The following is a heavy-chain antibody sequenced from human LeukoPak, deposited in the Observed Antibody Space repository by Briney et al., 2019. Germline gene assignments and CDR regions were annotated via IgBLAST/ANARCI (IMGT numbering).Heavy chain of an antibody. CDR2: IYTSGST. V-gene: IGHV4-61*02. CDR1: GGSISSGGYY. CDR3: AREADFFDY. D-gene: IGHD3-3*01. J-gene: IGHJ4*02. Sequence: SETLSLTCTVSGGSISSGGYYWSWIRQPAGRGLEWIGRIYTSGSTNYNPSLKSRVTMSVDTSKNQFSLKLSSVTAADTAVYYCAREADFFDYWGQGTLVTVSS.